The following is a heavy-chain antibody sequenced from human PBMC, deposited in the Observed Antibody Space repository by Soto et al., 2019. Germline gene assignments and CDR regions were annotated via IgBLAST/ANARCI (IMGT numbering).Heavy chain of an antibody. CDR1: GGSISSSSYY. CDR3: ARHTRIAAAGRSFDY. D-gene: IGHD6-13*01. J-gene: IGHJ4*02. CDR2: IYYSGNT. Sequence: TLSLTCTVSGGSISSSSYYWGWIRQPPGKGLEWIGSIYYSGNTYYNPSLKSRVTISVDTSKNQFSLKLSSVTAADTAVYYCARHTRIAAAGRSFDYWGQGALVTVSS. V-gene: IGHV4-39*01.